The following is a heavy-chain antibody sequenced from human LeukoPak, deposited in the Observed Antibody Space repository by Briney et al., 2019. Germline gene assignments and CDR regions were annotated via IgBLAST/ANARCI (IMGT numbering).Heavy chain of an antibody. CDR2: ISSSSSYI. Sequence: GESLKISCAASGFTFSSYSMNWVRQAPGKGLEWVSSISSSSSYIYYADSVKGRFTISRDNAKNSLYLQMNSLRAEDTAVYYCARDLPQLCGGDCGDAFDIWGQGTMVTVSS. CDR3: ARDLPQLCGGDCGDAFDI. CDR1: GFTFSSYS. J-gene: IGHJ3*02. D-gene: IGHD2-21*02. V-gene: IGHV3-21*01.